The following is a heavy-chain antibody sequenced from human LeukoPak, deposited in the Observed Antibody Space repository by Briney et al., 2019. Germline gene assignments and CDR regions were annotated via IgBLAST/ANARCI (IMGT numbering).Heavy chain of an antibody. CDR3: ARGRGVSSYDAMDV. Sequence: GVSLRLSCAASGFTFTAHAMHWVPQSPGKGLEDVSTISTNEYTTYYADSVKRRFTISRDNHKTTLYLQMGSMRAEDMAVYYCARGRGVSSYDAMDVWGRGTTVTVSS. J-gene: IGHJ6*02. V-gene: IGHV3-64*02. CDR1: GFTFTAHA. CDR2: ISTNEYTT. D-gene: IGHD2-15*01.